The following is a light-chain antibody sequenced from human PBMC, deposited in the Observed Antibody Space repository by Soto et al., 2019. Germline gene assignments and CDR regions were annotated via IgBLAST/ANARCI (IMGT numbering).Light chain of an antibody. CDR2: AAS. J-gene: IGKJ1*01. Sequence: DLQMTQSPSSLSASVGDRISITCRASQGILDYVAWYQQKPGKAPKLLIYAASTLHSGVPSRFSGSGAGTDFTLTISSLQPEDVATYYCQKYNTAPQTFGPGTRVEIK. CDR3: QKYNTAPQT. V-gene: IGKV1-27*01. CDR1: QGILDY.